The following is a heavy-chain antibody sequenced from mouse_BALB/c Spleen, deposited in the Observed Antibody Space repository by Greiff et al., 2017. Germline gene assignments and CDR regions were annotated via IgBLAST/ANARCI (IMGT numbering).Heavy chain of an antibody. J-gene: IGHJ3*01. Sequence: QVQLKESGPGLVAPSQSLSITCTVSGFSLTGYGVNWVRQPPGKGLEWLGMIWGDGSTDYYSALKSRLSISKDNSKRQVFLKMNSLQTDDTARYYGAREGPYGSSWFAYWGQGTLVTVSA. V-gene: IGHV2-6-7*01. CDR1: GFSLTGYG. D-gene: IGHD2-2*01. CDR2: IWGDGST. CDR3: AREGPYGSSWFAY.